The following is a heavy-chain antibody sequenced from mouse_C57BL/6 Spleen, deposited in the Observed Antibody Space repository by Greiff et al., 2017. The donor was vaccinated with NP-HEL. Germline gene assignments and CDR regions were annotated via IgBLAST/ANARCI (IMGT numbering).Heavy chain of an antibody. D-gene: IGHD2-4*01. Sequence: VQLKESGPELVKPGASVKIPCKASGYTFTDYNMDWVKQSHGKSLEWIGDINPNNGGTIYNQTFKGKATLTVDKSSSTAYMELRSLTSEDTAVYYCARSGPRYYEYDNWYFDVGGTGTTVTVSS. CDR3: ARSGPRYYEYDNWYFDV. CDR1: GYTFTDYN. V-gene: IGHV1-18*01. CDR2: INPNNGGT. J-gene: IGHJ1*03.